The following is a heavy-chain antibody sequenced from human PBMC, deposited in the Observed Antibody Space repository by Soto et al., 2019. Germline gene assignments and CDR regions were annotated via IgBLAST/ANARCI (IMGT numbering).Heavy chain of an antibody. V-gene: IGHV4-31*03. CDR3: ARVRYYDSSGYPPLFDY. J-gene: IGHJ4*02. CDR2: IYYSGST. CDR1: GGSISSGGYY. Sequence: TLSLTCTVSGGSISSGGYYWSWIRQHPGKGLEWIGYIYYSGSTYYNPSLKSRVTISVDTSKNQFSLKLSSVTAADTAVYYCARVRYYDSSGYPPLFDYWGQGTLVTVSS. D-gene: IGHD3-22*01.